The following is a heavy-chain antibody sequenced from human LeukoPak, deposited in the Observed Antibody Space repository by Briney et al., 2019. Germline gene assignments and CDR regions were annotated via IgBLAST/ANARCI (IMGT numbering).Heavy chain of an antibody. V-gene: IGHV3-23*01. CDR2: ISGSGGST. J-gene: IGHJ3*02. CDR3: ATSGSKEGYAFDI. Sequence: GGSLRLSCAASGFTSSSYAMSWVRQAPGKGLEWVSAISGSGGSTYYADSVKGRFTISRDNSKNTLYLQMNSLRAEDTAVYYCATSGSKEGYAFDIWGQGTTVTVSS. D-gene: IGHD1-26*01. CDR1: GFTSSSYA.